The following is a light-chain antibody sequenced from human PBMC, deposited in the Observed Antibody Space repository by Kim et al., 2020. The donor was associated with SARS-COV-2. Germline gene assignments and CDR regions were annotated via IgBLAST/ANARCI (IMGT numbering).Light chain of an antibody. CDR2: DVS. J-gene: IGLJ1*01. V-gene: IGLV2-14*03. CDR3: SSYTSGSTYV. Sequence: QSALPQPASVSGSPGQSITISCTGTSSDVGGYNYVSWYQQHPGKAPKLMIYDVSKRPSGVSDRFSVSKSGNTASLTISGLQAEDEADYYCSSYTSGSTYVFGTGTKVTVL. CDR1: SSDVGGYNY.